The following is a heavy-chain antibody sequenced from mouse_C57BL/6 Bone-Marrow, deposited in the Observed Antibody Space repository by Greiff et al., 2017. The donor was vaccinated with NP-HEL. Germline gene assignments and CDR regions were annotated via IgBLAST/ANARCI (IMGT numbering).Heavy chain of an antibody. CDR3: AREGGYTWFAY. V-gene: IGHV1-19*01. D-gene: IGHD1-1*02. CDR2: INPYNGGT. CDR1: GYTFTDYY. J-gene: IGHJ3*01. Sequence: EVQLQQSGPVLVKPGASVKMSCKASGYTFTDYYMNWVKQSHGKSLEWIGVINPYNGGTSYNQKFKGKATLTVDKSSSTAYMELNSLTSDDSAFYYCAREGGYTWFAYWGQGTLVTVSA.